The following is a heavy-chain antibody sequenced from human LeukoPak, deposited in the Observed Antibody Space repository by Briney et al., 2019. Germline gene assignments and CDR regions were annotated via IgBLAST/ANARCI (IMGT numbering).Heavy chain of an antibody. CDR3: AKDGDYATAGTFDY. CDR1: GFTFSSYG. D-gene: IGHD4-17*01. J-gene: IGHJ4*02. V-gene: IGHV3-30*02. Sequence: PGGSLRLSCAASGFTFSSYGMHWVRQAPGKGLEWVAFIRYEGRSKYFADSVKGRFTISRDNSKKTLYLQMNSLRAEDTAVYYCAKDGDYATAGTFDYWGQGTLVTVSS. CDR2: IRYEGRSK.